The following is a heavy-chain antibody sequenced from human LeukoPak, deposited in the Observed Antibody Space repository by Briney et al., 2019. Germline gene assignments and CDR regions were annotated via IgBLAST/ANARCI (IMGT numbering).Heavy chain of an antibody. J-gene: IGHJ4*02. D-gene: IGHD5-18*01. V-gene: IGHV1-46*01. CDR2: INASGGST. CDR3: AREAGTAMALFDY. Sequence: ASVKVSCKASGYTFTSYYIHWVRQAPGQGLEWMGIINASGGSTSYAQKFQGRVTMTRDTHTSTVYMELSSLRSEDTAVYYCAREAGTAMALFDYWGQGTLVTVSS. CDR1: GYTFTSYY.